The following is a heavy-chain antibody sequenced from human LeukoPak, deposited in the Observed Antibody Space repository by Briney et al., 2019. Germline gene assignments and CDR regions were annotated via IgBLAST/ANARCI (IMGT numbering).Heavy chain of an antibody. CDR3: ARGELPSTSRYAIDY. J-gene: IGHJ4*02. CDR1: GFTFSSYW. V-gene: IGHV3-7*01. D-gene: IGHD2-2*01. CDR2: IKQDGSEK. Sequence: PGGSRRLSCAASGFTFSSYWMSWVRQAPGKGLEWVANIKQDGSEKYYVDSVKGRFTISRDNAKNSLYLQMNSLRAEDTAVYYCARGELPSTSRYAIDYWGQGTLVTVSS.